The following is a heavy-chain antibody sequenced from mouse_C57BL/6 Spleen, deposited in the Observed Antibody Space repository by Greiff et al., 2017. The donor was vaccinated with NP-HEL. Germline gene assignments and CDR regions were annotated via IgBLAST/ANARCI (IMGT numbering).Heavy chain of an antibody. D-gene: IGHD2-10*02. CDR3: ARRGYDLHFDY. CDR1: GYTFTSYW. Sequence: QVQLQQPGAELVKPGASVKLSCKASGYTFTSYWMQWVKQRPGQGLEWIGEIDPSDSYTNYNQKFKGKATLTVDTSSSTAYMQLSSLTSEDSAVYYCARRGYDLHFDYWGQGTTLTVSS. J-gene: IGHJ2*01. V-gene: IGHV1-50*01. CDR2: IDPSDSYT.